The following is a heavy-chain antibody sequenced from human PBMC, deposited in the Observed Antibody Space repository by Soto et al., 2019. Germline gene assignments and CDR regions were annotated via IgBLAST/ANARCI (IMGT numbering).Heavy chain of an antibody. CDR3: ARSQRDGAMDV. Sequence: GSLRLSCAGSAFTFGSYSLNWVRQAPGKGLEWVSSITSGSSFIDYADSVKGRFTISRDDAKNSLFLQMSSLRADDTAVYYCARSQRDGAMDVWGQGTTVTVSS. CDR2: ITSGSSFI. D-gene: IGHD2-21*01. J-gene: IGHJ6*02. CDR1: AFTFGSYS. V-gene: IGHV3-21*01.